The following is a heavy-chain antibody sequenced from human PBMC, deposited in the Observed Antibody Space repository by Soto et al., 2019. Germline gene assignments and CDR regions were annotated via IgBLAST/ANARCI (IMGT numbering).Heavy chain of an antibody. Sequence: GASVKVSCKASGYTFTSYGISWVRQAPGQGLEWMGWISAYNGNTNYAQKLQGRVTMTTDTSTSTAYMELRSLRSDDTAVYYCARSINVDIVATRWENDFDYWGQGTRVTVSS. CDR2: ISAYNGNT. D-gene: IGHD5-12*01. J-gene: IGHJ4*02. V-gene: IGHV1-18*01. CDR3: ARSINVDIVATRWENDFDY. CDR1: GYTFTSYG.